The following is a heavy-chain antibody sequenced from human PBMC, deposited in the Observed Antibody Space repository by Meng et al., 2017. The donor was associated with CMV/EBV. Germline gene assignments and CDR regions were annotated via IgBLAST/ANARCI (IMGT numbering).Heavy chain of an antibody. CDR2: IIPVVGIA. CDR3: ARDRVYSSTWLGSPETDYFHNGLDV. Sequence: SVKVSCKASGGTVSSYTISWVRQAPGQGLEWMGRIIPVVGIANYAQKFQGRVTITADKPRSTAYMVLSSLRSDDTAVYYCARDRVYSSTWLGSPETDYFHNGLDVWGQGTAVTVSS. J-gene: IGHJ6*02. V-gene: IGHV1-69*04. CDR1: GGTVSSYT. D-gene: IGHD6-13*01.